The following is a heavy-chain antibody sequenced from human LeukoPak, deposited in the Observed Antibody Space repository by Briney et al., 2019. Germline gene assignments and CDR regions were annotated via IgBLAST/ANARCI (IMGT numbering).Heavy chain of an antibody. Sequence: ASVKVSCKASGYTFTTYVISWVPQATGQGLEWMGWMNPNSGNTGYAPKFQGRVTMTRNTSIFTAYMELSSLRSEDTAVYYCAIEYYYDTSDYWGAAFDIWGQGTMVTVSS. CDR3: AIEYYYDTSDYWGAAFDI. D-gene: IGHD3-22*01. CDR1: GYTFTTYV. J-gene: IGHJ3*02. V-gene: IGHV1-8*01. CDR2: MNPNSGNT.